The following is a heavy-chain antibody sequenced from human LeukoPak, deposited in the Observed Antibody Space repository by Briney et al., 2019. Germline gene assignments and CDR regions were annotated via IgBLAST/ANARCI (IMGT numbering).Heavy chain of an antibody. CDR2: INGDASST. V-gene: IGHV3-74*01. CDR1: GLTLSGYW. CDR3: ARARGNTYGYFEY. Sequence: GGSLRLSCAASGLTLSGYWMHWVRQAPGKGLVWVSRINGDASSTSYADSVKGRFSISRDNAKSTLYLQMNSLRVEDTAVYYCARARGNTYGYFEYWGQGTLVTVSS. J-gene: IGHJ4*02. D-gene: IGHD5-18*01.